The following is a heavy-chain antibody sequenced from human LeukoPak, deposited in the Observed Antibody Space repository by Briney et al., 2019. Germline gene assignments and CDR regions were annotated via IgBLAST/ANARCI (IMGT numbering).Heavy chain of an antibody. J-gene: IGHJ5*02. D-gene: IGHD2-15*01. V-gene: IGHV3-15*01. CDR1: GFTFSNTW. CDR2: IKSKIDGGTT. CDR3: ARRGTTYCTVDSCHPNWFDP. Sequence: HPGGSLRLSCAASGFTFSNTWMSWVRQAPGKGLEWGGRIKSKIDGGTTDYAAPVKGRFTISRDDSTDTLYLLMNSLRAEDTAVYYCARRGTTYCTVDSCHPNWFDPWGQGTLVTVSS.